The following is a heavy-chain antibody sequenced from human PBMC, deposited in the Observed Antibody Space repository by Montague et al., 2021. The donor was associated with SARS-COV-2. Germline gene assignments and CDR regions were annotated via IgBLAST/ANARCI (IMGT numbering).Heavy chain of an antibody. D-gene: IGHD1-26*01. CDR1: GFTFSSYS. CDR2: ISSSSSYI. V-gene: IGHV3-21*01. J-gene: IGHJ4*02. CDR3: ARDRGGSYPLDY. Sequence: SLRLSCAASGFTFSSYSMNWVRQAPGKGLEWASSISSSSSYIYYADSVKGRFTISRDNAKNSLYLQMNSLRAEDTAVYYCARDRGGSYPLDYWGQGTLVTVSS.